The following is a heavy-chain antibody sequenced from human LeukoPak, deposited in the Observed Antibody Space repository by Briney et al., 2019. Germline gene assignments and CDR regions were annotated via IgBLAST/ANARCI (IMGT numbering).Heavy chain of an antibody. V-gene: IGHV3-11*01. CDR1: GFTFSDYN. J-gene: IGHJ3*02. CDR3: ARGGGTRNRGAAYAFDI. Sequence: WGALRISSAASGFTFSDYNMGRMPPGPGKGVEWGFNLSFSGSTIYYADSVKGRFTISRDNAKNSLYLQMNSLRAEDTAVYYCARGGGTRNRGAAYAFDIWGQGTMVTVSS. CDR2: LSFSGSTI. D-gene: IGHD3-10*01.